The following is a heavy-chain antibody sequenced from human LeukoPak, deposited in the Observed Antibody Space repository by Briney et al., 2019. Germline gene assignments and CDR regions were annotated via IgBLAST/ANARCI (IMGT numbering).Heavy chain of an antibody. V-gene: IGHV3-21*01. J-gene: IGHJ3*02. CDR3: ARDINFYDFWSGYPSPDAFDI. CDR2: ISSSSSYI. Sequence: GGSLRLSCAASGFTFSSYSMNWVRQAPGKGLEWVSSISSSSSYIYYADSVKGRFTISRDNAKNSLYLQMNSLRVEDTAVYYCARDINFYDFWSGYPSPDAFDIWGQGTMVTVSS. CDR1: GFTFSSYS. D-gene: IGHD3-3*01.